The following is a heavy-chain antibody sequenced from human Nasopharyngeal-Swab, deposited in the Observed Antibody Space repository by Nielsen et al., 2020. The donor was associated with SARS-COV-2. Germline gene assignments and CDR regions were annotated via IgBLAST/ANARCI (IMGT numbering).Heavy chain of an antibody. J-gene: IGHJ4*02. Sequence: GESLKISCAASGFSFNDHYMNWIRLAPGRGLEWVAYISYTGTAIEYADSVKGRFTISRDNAKNSLYLQMNSLRAEDTAVYYCARGDDSSGFSITLDYWGQGTLVTVSS. CDR3: ARGDDSSGFSITLDY. CDR2: ISYTGTAI. V-gene: IGHV3-11*04. D-gene: IGHD3-22*01. CDR1: GFSFNDHY.